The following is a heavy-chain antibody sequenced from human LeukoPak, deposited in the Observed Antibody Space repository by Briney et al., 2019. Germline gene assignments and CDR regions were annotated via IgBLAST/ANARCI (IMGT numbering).Heavy chain of an antibody. V-gene: IGHV3-23*01. CDR1: GFTFSSYA. J-gene: IGHJ5*02. Sequence: GGSLRLSCAASGFTFSSYAMSWVRQAPGKGLEWVSAISGSGGSTYYADSVKGRFTISRDNSKNTLYLQINSLRAEDTAVYYCGKSRAYCGGDCYPPLWFDPWGQGTLVTVSS. CDR2: ISGSGGST. CDR3: GKSRAYCGGDCYPPLWFDP. D-gene: IGHD2-21*02.